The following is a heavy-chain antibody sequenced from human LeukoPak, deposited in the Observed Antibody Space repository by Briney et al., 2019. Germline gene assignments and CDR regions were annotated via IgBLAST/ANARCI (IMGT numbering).Heavy chain of an antibody. J-gene: IGHJ4*02. V-gene: IGHV3-23*01. CDR3: AKSTMVRGAKYYFDY. Sequence: QPGGSLRLSCAASGFTFSSYAMSWVRQAPGKGLEWVSAISGSGGSTYYADSVKGRFTISRDNSKNTLYLQMSSLRAEDTAVYYCAKSTMVRGAKYYFDYWGQGTLVTVSS. CDR1: GFTFSSYA. D-gene: IGHD3-10*01. CDR2: ISGSGGST.